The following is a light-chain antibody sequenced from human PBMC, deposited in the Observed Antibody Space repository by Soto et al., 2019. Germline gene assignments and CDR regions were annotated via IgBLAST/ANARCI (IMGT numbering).Light chain of an antibody. V-gene: IGKV3-11*01. CDR2: DAS. CDR1: QSVRSN. Sequence: EIVLTQSPATLSLSTGERATLSCRASQSVRSNLAWYQQKPGQAPRLLIYDASNRATCIPGRFSGSGSGTDFTLTSSNLEPEDFAVYYGRQRDNWPWTFGQGGKLEIK. J-gene: IGKJ1*01. CDR3: RQRDNWPWT.